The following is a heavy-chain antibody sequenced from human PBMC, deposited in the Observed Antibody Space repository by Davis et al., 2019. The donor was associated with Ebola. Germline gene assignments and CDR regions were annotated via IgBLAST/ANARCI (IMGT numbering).Heavy chain of an antibody. D-gene: IGHD6-6*01. Sequence: PSETLSLTCTVSGGSISSYYWSWIRQPPGKGLEWIGYIYYSGSTNYNPSLKSRVTISVDTSKNQFSLKLSSVTAADTAVYYCARDNREYSSSHYYYYGMDVWGQGTTVTVSS. CDR3: ARDNREYSSSHYYYYGMDV. V-gene: IGHV4-59*01. CDR1: GGSISSYY. J-gene: IGHJ6*02. CDR2: IYYSGST.